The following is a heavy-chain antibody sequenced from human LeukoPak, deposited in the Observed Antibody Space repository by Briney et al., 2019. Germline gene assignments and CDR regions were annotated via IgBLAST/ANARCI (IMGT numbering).Heavy chain of an antibody. Sequence: SETLSLTCTVSGGSVNSDSYYWSWIRQPPGQGLEWIGYFYHSGSPTYNPSLRSRVTISVDTSKNQFSLRLSSVTAADTAMYYCARSVVTLYWYFDLWGRGTLVTVSS. CDR2: FYHSGSP. CDR1: GGSVNSDSYY. D-gene: IGHD4-23*01. CDR3: ARSVVTLYWYFDL. J-gene: IGHJ2*01. V-gene: IGHV4-61*01.